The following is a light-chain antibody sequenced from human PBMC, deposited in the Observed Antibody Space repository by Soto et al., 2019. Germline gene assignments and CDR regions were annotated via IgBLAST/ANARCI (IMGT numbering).Light chain of an antibody. CDR3: QSYESSSLSGFV. J-gene: IGLJ1*01. Sequence: QSALTQPPSASGSPGQSVTISCTGTSSDVGGYNYVSWYQQHPGKAPKLMIYEVSKRPSGVPDRFSGSKSGNTASLAITGLQADDEADYYCQSYESSSLSGFVFGSGTKLTVL. CDR2: EVS. V-gene: IGLV2-8*01. CDR1: SSDVGGYNY.